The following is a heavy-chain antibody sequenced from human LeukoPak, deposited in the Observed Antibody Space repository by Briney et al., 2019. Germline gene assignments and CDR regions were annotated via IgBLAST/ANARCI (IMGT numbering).Heavy chain of an antibody. Sequence: PGGSLRLSCAASGFTFSSYGMHWVRQAPGKGLEWVAVISYDGSNKYYADSVKGRFTISRDNSKNTLYLQMNSLRAEDTAVYYCAKDLGHSSSWYFDYWGQGTLVTVSS. CDR2: ISYDGSNK. CDR3: AKDLGHSSSWYFDY. J-gene: IGHJ4*02. D-gene: IGHD6-13*01. V-gene: IGHV3-30*18. CDR1: GFTFSSYG.